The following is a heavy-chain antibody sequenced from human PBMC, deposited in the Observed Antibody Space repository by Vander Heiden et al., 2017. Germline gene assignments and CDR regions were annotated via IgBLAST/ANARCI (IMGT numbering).Heavy chain of an antibody. CDR3: TRRGIAVAAYPD. Sequence: EVQLVESGGGLVQPGGSLNLSCAASGFTFSGPAMHWVRQASGKGLEWVGRIRSKANSYATAYAASVKGRFTISRDDSKNTAYLQMNSLKTEDTAVYYCTRRGIAVAAYPDWGQGTLVTVSS. CDR2: IRSKANSYAT. CDR1: GFTFSGPA. V-gene: IGHV3-73*02. J-gene: IGHJ4*02. D-gene: IGHD6-19*01.